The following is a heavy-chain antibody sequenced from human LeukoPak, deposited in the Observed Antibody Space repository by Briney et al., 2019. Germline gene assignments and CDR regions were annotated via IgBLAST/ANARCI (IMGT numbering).Heavy chain of an antibody. D-gene: IGHD3-16*01. Sequence: GGSLRLSCAASGFTFSSYSMNWVRQAPGKGLEWVSSISSSSSYIYYADSVKGRFTISRDNAKNSLYLQMNSLRAEDTAVYYCARRGIRGAFDIWGQGTMVTVYS. CDR1: GFTFSSYS. V-gene: IGHV3-21*01. J-gene: IGHJ3*02. CDR2: ISSSSSYI. CDR3: ARRGIRGAFDI.